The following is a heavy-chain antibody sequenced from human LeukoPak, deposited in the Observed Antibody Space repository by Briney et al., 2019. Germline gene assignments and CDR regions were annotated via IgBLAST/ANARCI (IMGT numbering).Heavy chain of an antibody. J-gene: IGHJ1*01. CDR3: ARDFGDSSEFFQH. CDR2: ISSSGSTI. Sequence: PGGSLRLSCAASGFTFRSYEINWVRQAPGKGLEWVSYISSSGSTIYYADSVKGRFTISRDNAKNSLYLQMNSLRAEDTAVYYCARDFGDSSEFFQHWGQGTLVTVSS. CDR1: GFTFRSYE. D-gene: IGHD6-13*01. V-gene: IGHV3-48*03.